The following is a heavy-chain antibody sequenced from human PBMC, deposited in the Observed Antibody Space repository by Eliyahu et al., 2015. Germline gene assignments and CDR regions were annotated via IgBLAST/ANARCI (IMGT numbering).Heavy chain of an antibody. V-gene: IGHV4-34*12. CDR2: ILHSGST. CDR1: GGSFSGYY. J-gene: IGHJ2*01. CDR3: ATNKYWYFDL. Sequence: QVQLQQWGAGLLKPSETLSLTCAVYGGSFSGYYWSWIHQPPGKGLEWIGEILHSGSTNYNPSFKSRVTISVDTSKNQFSLKLSSVTAADTAVYYCATNKYWYFDLWGRGTLVTVSS.